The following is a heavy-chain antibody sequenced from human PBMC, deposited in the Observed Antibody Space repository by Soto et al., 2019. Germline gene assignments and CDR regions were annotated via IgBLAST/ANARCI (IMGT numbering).Heavy chain of an antibody. CDR3: ARGRGYGYGIDY. Sequence: QVQLQESGPGLVKPSQTLSLTCTVSGVSVSSGDHYWSWLRQPPGKGLESIVYIQYGASTFYNPSLTSRTSISVDTSKNQFSLMLRSETAADTAVYYCARGRGYGYGIDYWGQGTLVTVSS. CDR2: IQYGAST. CDR1: GVSVSSGDHY. J-gene: IGHJ4*02. D-gene: IGHD5-18*01. V-gene: IGHV4-30-4*01.